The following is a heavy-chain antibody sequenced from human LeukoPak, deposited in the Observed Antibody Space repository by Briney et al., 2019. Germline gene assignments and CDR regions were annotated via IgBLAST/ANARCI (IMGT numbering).Heavy chain of an antibody. CDR2: INPNSGGT. CDR3: ATLVGTSDAFDI. Sequence: GASVKVSCKASGYTFTGYYMHWVRQAPGQGLEWMGRINPNSGGTNYAQTFQGRVTMARDTSISTAYMELSSLRSDDTAVYYCATLVGTSDAFDIWGQGTMVTVSA. D-gene: IGHD1-26*01. CDR1: GYTFTGYY. J-gene: IGHJ3*02. V-gene: IGHV1-2*06.